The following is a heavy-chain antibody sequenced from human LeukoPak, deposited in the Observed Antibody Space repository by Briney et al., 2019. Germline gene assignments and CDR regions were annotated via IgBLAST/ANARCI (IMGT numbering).Heavy chain of an antibody. Sequence: ASVKVSCKSSGYTFTSYYIHWVRQAPGQGLEWVGIINPNVGSTSSAQKFQGRVTMTRDTSTTTVYMELSSLRSEDTAVYYCARDGWFYYDTSDYSGFDYWGQGTLVTVSS. CDR1: GYTFTSYY. CDR2: INPNVGST. J-gene: IGHJ4*02. V-gene: IGHV1-46*01. CDR3: ARDGWFYYDTSDYSGFDY. D-gene: IGHD3-22*01.